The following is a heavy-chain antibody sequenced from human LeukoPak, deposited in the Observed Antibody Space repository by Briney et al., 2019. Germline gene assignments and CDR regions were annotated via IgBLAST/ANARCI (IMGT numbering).Heavy chain of an antibody. CDR2: IYYSGST. D-gene: IGHD3-10*01. J-gene: IGHJ4*02. CDR3: AREVEYYYGSGTLLYFDY. CDR1: GGSISSSSYY. V-gene: IGHV4-39*07. Sequence: SETLPLTCTVSGGSISSSSYYWGWIRQPPGKGLEWIGSIYYSGSTYYNPSLKSRVTISVDTSKNQFSLKLSSVTAADTAVYYCAREVEYYYGSGTLLYFDYWGQGTLVTVSS.